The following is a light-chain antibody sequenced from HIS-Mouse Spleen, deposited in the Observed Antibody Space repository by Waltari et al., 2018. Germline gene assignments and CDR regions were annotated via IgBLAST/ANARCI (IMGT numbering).Light chain of an antibody. CDR3: QQRSNWIFT. CDR2: DAS. V-gene: IGKV3-11*01. Sequence: DIVLTQSTATLSLSPGETATLYCRASQSVSSYLAWYQQKPCQAPRLLIYDASNRATGIPARFSGSGSGTDFTLTISSLEPEDFAVYYCQQRSNWIFTFGPGTKVDIK. J-gene: IGKJ3*01. CDR1: QSVSSY.